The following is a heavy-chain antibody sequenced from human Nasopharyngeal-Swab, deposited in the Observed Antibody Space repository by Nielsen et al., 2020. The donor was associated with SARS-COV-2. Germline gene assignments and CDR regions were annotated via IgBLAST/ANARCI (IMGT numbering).Heavy chain of an antibody. CDR3: ARSADIVLMVYAIPRGPFDY. CDR1: GFTFSSYS. CDR2: ISSSSSTI. J-gene: IGHJ4*02. V-gene: IGHV3-48*02. D-gene: IGHD2-8*01. Sequence: GESLKISCAASGFTFSSYSMNWVRQSPGKWLEWVSYISSSSSTIYYADSVKGRFTISRDNAKNSLYLQMNSLRDEDTAVYYCARSADIVLMVYAIPRGPFDYWGQGTLVTVSS.